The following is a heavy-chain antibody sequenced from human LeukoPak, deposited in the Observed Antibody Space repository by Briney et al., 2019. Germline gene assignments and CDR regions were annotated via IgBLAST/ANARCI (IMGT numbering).Heavy chain of an antibody. V-gene: IGHV1-69*13. J-gene: IGHJ5*02. CDR2: IIPIFGTA. CDR3: ATVGSWYYPWFDP. CDR1: GGTFSSYA. D-gene: IGHD6-13*01. Sequence: ASVKVSCKASGGTFSSYAISWVRQAPGQGLEWMGGIIPIFGTANYAQKFQGRVTITADESTSTAYMELSSLRSEDTAVYYCATVGSWYYPWFDPWGQGTLVTVSS.